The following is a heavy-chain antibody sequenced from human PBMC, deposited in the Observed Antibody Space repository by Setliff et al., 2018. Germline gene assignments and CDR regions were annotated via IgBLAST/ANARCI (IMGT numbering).Heavy chain of an antibody. CDR2: INYLGNT. CDR3: TRDQDLRWCKAGTGCYYNYYGLDV. CDR1: GGSFSDSY. D-gene: IGHD2-8*02. Sequence: SETLSLTCAVYGGSFSDSYWSWIRQPPGKGLEWIGDINYLGNTNYNPSLKTRVTISVDTSKNQFSLKLVSMTAADTAVYYCTRDQDLRWCKAGTGCYYNYYGLDVWGQGTTVTVSS. J-gene: IGHJ6*02. V-gene: IGHV4-34*01.